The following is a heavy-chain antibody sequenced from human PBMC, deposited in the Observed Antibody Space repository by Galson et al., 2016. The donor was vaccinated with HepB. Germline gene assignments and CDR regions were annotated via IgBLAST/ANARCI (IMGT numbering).Heavy chain of an antibody. J-gene: IGHJ4*02. D-gene: IGHD3-16*01. V-gene: IGHV5-51*01. CDR1: GYSFTNYW. Sequence: QSGAEVKKPGESLKISCKGSGYSFTNYWIGWVRQMPGIGLEWMGIIYPGDSDTRYSPSFQGQVTISADKSINTAYLQWSALKASDTAMYYCARAHDYIWGIYGPPDYWGQGTLVTVSS. CDR3: ARAHDYIWGIYGPPDY. CDR2: IYPGDSDT.